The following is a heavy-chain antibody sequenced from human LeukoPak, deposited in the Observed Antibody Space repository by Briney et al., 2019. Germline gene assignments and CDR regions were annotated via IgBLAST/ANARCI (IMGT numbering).Heavy chain of an antibody. Sequence: GGSLRLSCAGFGFTFSSYGMHWVRQAPGKGLEWVAFIRYDGSNKYYADSVKGRFTISRDNSKNTLYLQMNSLRAEDTAVYYCAKGGAYSSGWTPVVDAFDIWGQGTMVTVSS. CDR3: AKGGAYSSGWTPVVDAFDI. CDR2: IRYDGSNK. D-gene: IGHD6-19*01. V-gene: IGHV3-30*02. J-gene: IGHJ3*02. CDR1: GFTFSSYG.